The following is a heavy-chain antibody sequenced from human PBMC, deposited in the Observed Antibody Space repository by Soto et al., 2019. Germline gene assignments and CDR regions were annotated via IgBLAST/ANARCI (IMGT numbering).Heavy chain of an antibody. Sequence: TLSLTCTVSGGSISSYYWSWIRQPPGKGLEWIGYIYYSGSTNYNPSLKSRVTISVDTSKNQFSLKLSSVTAADTAVYYCARSLVRGVIGYYYMDVWGKGTTVTVSS. CDR2: IYYSGST. CDR1: GGSISSYY. V-gene: IGHV4-59*01. CDR3: ARSLVRGVIGYYYMDV. J-gene: IGHJ6*03. D-gene: IGHD3-10*01.